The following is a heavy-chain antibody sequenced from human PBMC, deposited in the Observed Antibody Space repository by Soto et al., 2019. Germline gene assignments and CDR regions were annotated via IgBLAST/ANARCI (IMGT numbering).Heavy chain of an antibody. D-gene: IGHD1-26*01. CDR1: GYTFTGYY. CDR3: ARHHRKVNGSYSRVLSDWSDP. Sequence: ASVKVSCKASGYTFTGYYMHWVRQAPGQGLEWMGWINPNSGGTNYAQKCQGRVTMTRDTSISTAYMELSRLRSDDTAVYYCARHHRKVNGSYSRVLSDWSDPWGQGILVTVTS. V-gene: IGHV1-2*02. CDR2: INPNSGGT. J-gene: IGHJ5*02.